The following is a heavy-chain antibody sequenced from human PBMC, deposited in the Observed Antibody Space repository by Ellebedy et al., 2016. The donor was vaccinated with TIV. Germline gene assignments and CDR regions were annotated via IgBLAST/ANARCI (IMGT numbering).Heavy chain of an antibody. CDR3: ARGDHSSGWYGGGFDY. CDR2: IYYSGST. D-gene: IGHD6-19*01. J-gene: IGHJ4*02. CDR1: GGSISSSSYY. V-gene: IGHV4-39*01. Sequence: MPGGSLRLSCTVSGGSISSSSYYWGWIRQPPGKGLEWIGSIYYSGSTYYNPSLKSRVTISVDTSKNQFSLKLSSVTAADTAVYYGARGDHSSGWYGGGFDYWGQGTLVTVSS.